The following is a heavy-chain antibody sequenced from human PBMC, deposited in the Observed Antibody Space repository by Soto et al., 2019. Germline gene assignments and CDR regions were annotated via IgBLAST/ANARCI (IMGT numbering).Heavy chain of an antibody. CDR3: AKDRMGAGVRGYFDY. CDR2: ISYDGSNK. D-gene: IGHD3-10*01. Sequence: QVQLVESGGGVVQPGRSLRLSCAGSGFTFSAYGMDWVRQAPGEGLEWVAVISYDGSNKYYADSVKGRFTISRDNSKNTLYLQMNSLRAEDTAVYYCAKDRMGAGVRGYFDYWGQGTLVTVSS. CDR1: GFTFSAYG. J-gene: IGHJ4*02. V-gene: IGHV3-30*18.